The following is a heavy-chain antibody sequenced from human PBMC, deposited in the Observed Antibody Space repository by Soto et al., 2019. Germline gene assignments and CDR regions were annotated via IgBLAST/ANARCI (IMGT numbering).Heavy chain of an antibody. CDR3: VRGGDDYGSYIDY. CDR2: INHRGNS. J-gene: IGHJ4*02. D-gene: IGHD4-17*01. V-gene: IGHV4-38-2*01. CDR1: GYSISTGYY. Sequence: SETLSLTCDVSGYSISTGYYWAWVRQPPGKGMEWIGSINHRGNSYYNPSLKSRVTISADTSKNQGSLKVSSVTAADTAVYYCVRGGDDYGSYIDYWGQGTLVTVSS.